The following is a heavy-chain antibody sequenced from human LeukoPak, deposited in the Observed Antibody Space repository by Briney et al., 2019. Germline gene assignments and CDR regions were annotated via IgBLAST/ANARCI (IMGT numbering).Heavy chain of an antibody. J-gene: IGHJ4*02. V-gene: IGHV3-23*01. CDR1: GFSLRSCA. CDR3: ARTVYNSGWFHFDH. Sequence: PGGSLRLSCAVSGFSLRSCAMSWVRQAPGKGLEWVSAISGGAAGTYYADSVKGRFTISTDISKSTLYVQINSLRAEDTAVYYCARTVYNSGWFHFDHWGQGTLVTVSS. D-gene: IGHD6-19*01. CDR2: ISGGAAGT.